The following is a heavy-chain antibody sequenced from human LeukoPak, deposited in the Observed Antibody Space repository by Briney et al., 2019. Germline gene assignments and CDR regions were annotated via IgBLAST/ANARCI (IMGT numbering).Heavy chain of an antibody. Sequence: LSLTCAVYGGSFSGYYWSWIRQAPGKGLEWVSYISSSGSTIYYADSVKGRFTISRDNAKNSLYLQMNSLRAEDTAVYYCARDLFSGSYAGWFDPWGQGTLVTVSS. D-gene: IGHD1-26*01. V-gene: IGHV3-11*04. J-gene: IGHJ5*02. CDR2: ISSSGSTI. CDR1: GGSFSGYY. CDR3: ARDLFSGSYAGWFDP.